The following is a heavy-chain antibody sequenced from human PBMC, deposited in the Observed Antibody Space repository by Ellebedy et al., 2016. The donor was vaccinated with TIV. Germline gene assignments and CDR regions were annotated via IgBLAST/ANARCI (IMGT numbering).Heavy chain of an antibody. CDR2: IYVSGTT. CDR1: GFSVSNNY. Sequence: GGSLRLSXEVSGFSVSNNYMGWVRQAPGKGLEWVSLIYVSGTTHYAESVKGRFLISRDISTNAVFLQMNGLRAEDTATYYCVREEYCSSSGRYYPLFFGYWGQGAQVAV. V-gene: IGHV3-53*01. CDR3: VREEYCSSSGRYYPLFFGY. D-gene: IGHD2-2*01. J-gene: IGHJ4*02.